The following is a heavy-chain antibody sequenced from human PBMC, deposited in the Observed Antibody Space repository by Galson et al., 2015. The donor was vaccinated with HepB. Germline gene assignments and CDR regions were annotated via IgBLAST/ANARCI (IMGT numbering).Heavy chain of an antibody. V-gene: IGHV3-74*01. D-gene: IGHD5-12*01. CDR3: AREGSGYDREEFDY. Sequence: SLRLSCAASGFTLSSYWMHWVRQAPGKGLVWVSRINSDGSSTSYADSVKGRFTISRDNAKNTLYLQMNSLRAEDTAVYYCAREGSGYDREEFDYWGQGTLVTVSS. CDR1: GFTLSSYW. J-gene: IGHJ4*02. CDR2: INSDGSST.